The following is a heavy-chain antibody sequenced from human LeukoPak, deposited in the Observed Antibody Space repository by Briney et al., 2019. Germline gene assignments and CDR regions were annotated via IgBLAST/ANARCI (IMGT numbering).Heavy chain of an antibody. V-gene: IGHV3-15*01. CDR1: GFSFTNAW. CDR3: ATEGFEYTGSWVAFDI. CDR2: IKTKNAGGTT. D-gene: IGHD1-26*01. J-gene: IGHJ3*02. Sequence: GGSLRLSCVASGFSFTNAWMSWVRQAPGKGLEWVGHIKTKNAGGTTDYAAPVKGRFTISRDDAKNTLFLQMNSLKTDDTAVYYCATEGFEYTGSWVAFDIWGQGTMVTVSS.